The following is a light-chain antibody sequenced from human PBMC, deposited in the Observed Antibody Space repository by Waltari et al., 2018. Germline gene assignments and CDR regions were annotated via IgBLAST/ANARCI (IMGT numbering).Light chain of an antibody. J-gene: IGKJ4*01. V-gene: IGKV4-1*01. Sequence: DFVMTQSPDSLAVFLGERATINCESTQSLLFDSNNKNYLAWYQQKPGKPPKLLFYWAATRESGVPARFSGSGSGTDVTLTINSLQPEDVASYDFQQYYDIPLTFGGGTKVEIK. CDR2: WAA. CDR3: QQYYDIPLT. CDR1: QSLLFDSNNKNY.